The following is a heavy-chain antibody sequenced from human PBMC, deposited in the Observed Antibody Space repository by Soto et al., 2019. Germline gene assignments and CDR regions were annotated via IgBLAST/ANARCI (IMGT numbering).Heavy chain of an antibody. CDR2: ISRSGDIT. CDR1: GSTFSAFC. CDR3: AKGGFWVHYGMDV. D-gene: IGHD2-15*01. V-gene: IGHV3-23*01. J-gene: IGHJ6*02. Sequence: EVQLLESGGALAQPWGSLRLSCAASGSTFSAFCMNWVRQAPGKGLEWVSAISRSGDITYYADSVKGRFTISRDNSKNTLYLEMNSLTGDDTAVYYCAKGGFWVHYGMDVWGQGTTVIVSS.